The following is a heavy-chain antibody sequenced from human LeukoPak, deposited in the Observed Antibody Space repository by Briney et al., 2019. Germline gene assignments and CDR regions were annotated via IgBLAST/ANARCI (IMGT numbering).Heavy chain of an antibody. D-gene: IGHD3-10*01. V-gene: IGHV3-48*03. CDR3: ARLYSVSGRFDP. CDR1: GFTFSSYE. J-gene: IGHJ5*02. Sequence: GGSLRLSCAASGFTFSSYEMNWVRHAPGKGLEWVSYISSSDNTIYYADSVKGRFTTSRDNAKNSLFLQINSLRAEDTAVYYCARLYSVSGRFDPWGQGTLVTVSS. CDR2: ISSSDNTI.